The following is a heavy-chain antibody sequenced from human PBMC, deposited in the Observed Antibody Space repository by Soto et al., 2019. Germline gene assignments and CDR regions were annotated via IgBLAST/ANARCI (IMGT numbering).Heavy chain of an antibody. V-gene: IGHV4-39*01. J-gene: IGHJ6*03. D-gene: IGHD1-26*01. CDR1: GGSSINTNVC. CDR3: ARHYRYYSHYMDV. CDR2: IYYSGST. Sequence: LETLPHPCTVSGGSSINTNVCWAWIRQPPGKGLEWIGSIYYSGSTYYNPSLKSRVTISVDTSNNQLSLKLSSVTAADTAVYYCARHYRYYSHYMDVWTKGTTVTVSS.